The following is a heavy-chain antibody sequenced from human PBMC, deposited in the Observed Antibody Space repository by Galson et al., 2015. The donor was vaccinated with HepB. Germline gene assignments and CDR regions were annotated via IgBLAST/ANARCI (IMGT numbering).Heavy chain of an antibody. J-gene: IGHJ4*02. V-gene: IGHV4-59*01. CDR1: GDSISNYY. D-gene: IGHD3-3*01. Sequence: ETLSLTCTVSGDSISNYYWNWIRQPPGKGLEWIGYIYKSETTSYNPSLESRVSISIDKSKSQFSLKLSSVTAADTAVYYCARAYSDFWSGYFRTPYFNFWGQGMPVTVSS. CDR3: ARAYSDFWSGYFRTPYFNF. CDR2: IYKSETT.